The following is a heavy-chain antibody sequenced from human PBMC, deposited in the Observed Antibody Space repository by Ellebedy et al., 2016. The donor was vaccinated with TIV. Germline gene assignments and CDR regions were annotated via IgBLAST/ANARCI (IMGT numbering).Heavy chain of an antibody. CDR2: ISASGDST. V-gene: IGHV3-23*01. J-gene: IGHJ4*02. CDR1: GFTFSTYA. Sequence: PGGSLRLSCVASGFTFSTYAMSWVRQAPGKGLEWVSLISASGDSTYYADSVKGRFTISRDNSKNTLYLQMNSLRAEDTAVYYCARDGGPIAAAADDWGQGTLVTVSS. D-gene: IGHD6-13*01. CDR3: ARDGGPIAAAADD.